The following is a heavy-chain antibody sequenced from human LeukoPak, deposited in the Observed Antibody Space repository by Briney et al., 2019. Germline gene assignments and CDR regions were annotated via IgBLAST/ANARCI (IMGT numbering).Heavy chain of an antibody. CDR2: ISYDGSNK. D-gene: IGHD3-10*01. V-gene: IGHV3-30*18. J-gene: IGHJ4*02. Sequence: GRSLRLSCAASGFTFSSYGMHWVRQAPGKGLEWVAVISYDGSNKYYADSVKGRFTISRDNSKNTLYLQMNSLRAVDTAVYYCAKDLPRLWFGLSTGSVLDYWGQGTLVTVSS. CDR1: GFTFSSYG. CDR3: AKDLPRLWFGLSTGSVLDY.